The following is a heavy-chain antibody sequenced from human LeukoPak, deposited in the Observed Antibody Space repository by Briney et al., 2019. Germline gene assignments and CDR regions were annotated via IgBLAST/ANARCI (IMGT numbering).Heavy chain of an antibody. CDR2: IKPDGGEK. CDR1: GFTFSSFW. J-gene: IGHJ4*02. CDR3: ATEGSGNYFYFFDY. D-gene: IGHD2/OR15-2a*01. V-gene: IGHV3-7*01. Sequence: GGSLRLSCAASGFTFSSFWMGWVRQSPGKGLEWVANIKPDGGEKYYLDSVKGRFTISRDNAKNSLYLQLNSLRAEDTAVYYCATEGSGNYFYFFDYWGQGTLVTVSS.